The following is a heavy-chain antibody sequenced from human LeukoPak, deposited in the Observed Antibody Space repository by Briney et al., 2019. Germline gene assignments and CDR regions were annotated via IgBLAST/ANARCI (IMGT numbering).Heavy chain of an antibody. Sequence: TGGSLRLSCAASGFTFSSYAMSWVRQAPGKGLEWVSAISGSGGSTYYADSVKGRFTISRDNAKNSLYLQMNSLRAEDTALYYCAKSLQLWSPPTWFDPWGQGTLVTVSS. J-gene: IGHJ5*02. V-gene: IGHV3-23*01. CDR3: AKSLQLWSPPTWFDP. D-gene: IGHD5-18*01. CDR1: GFTFSSYA. CDR2: ISGSGGST.